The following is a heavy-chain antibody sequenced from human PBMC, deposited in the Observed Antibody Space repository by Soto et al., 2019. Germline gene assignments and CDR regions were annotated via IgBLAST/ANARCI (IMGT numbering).Heavy chain of an antibody. Sequence: PGGSLRLSCAASGFTVSSNYMSWVRQAPGKGLEWVSVIYSGGSTYYADSVKGRFTISRHNSKNTLYLQMNSLRAEDTAVYYCTRAPYYLMDVCGQGTTVPVAS. CDR3: TRAPYYLMDV. CDR1: GFTVSSNY. V-gene: IGHV3-53*04. CDR2: IYSGGST. J-gene: IGHJ6*02.